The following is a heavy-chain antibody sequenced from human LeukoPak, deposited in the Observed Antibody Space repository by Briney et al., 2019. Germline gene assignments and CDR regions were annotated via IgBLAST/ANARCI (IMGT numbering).Heavy chain of an antibody. Sequence: PGGSLRLSCAASGFTFSSYEMNWVRQAPGKGLEWVSYISSSGSTIYYADSVKGRFTISRDNAKNSLYLQMNSLRAEDTAVYYCARELIGYSGLDYWGQGTLVTVSS. CDR1: GFTFSSYE. CDR3: ARELIGYSGLDY. V-gene: IGHV3-48*03. J-gene: IGHJ4*02. D-gene: IGHD5-12*01. CDR2: ISSSGSTI.